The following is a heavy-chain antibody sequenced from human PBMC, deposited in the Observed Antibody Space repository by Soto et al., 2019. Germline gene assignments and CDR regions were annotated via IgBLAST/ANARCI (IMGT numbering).Heavy chain of an antibody. CDR2: INAGSGNT. CDR1: GYTFTSYA. J-gene: IGHJ4*02. D-gene: IGHD5-12*01. V-gene: IGHV1-3*01. CDR3: ARSLGGYSGCDAFDY. Sequence: SVYVSCNASGYTFTSYAMHWVLQAPGQRLEWLGWINAGSGNTKFSQKFQGRVTITMDTSASTVYMELSSLRSEDTAVYYCARSLGGYSGCDAFDYWGQGALVSVSS.